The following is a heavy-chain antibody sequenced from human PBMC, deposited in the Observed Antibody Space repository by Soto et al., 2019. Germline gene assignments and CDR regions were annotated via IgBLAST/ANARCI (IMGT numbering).Heavy chain of an antibody. J-gene: IGHJ4*02. CDR3: ARAVSSSWGFDY. Sequence: QVQLVESGGGVVQPGRSLRLSCVASGFTFTSYAIHWVRQAPGKGLEWVAAISYDGSNKYYADSVKGRFTISRDNSKNTLYLQMNNLRPEDTSVYYCARAVSSSWGFDYWGQGTLVTVSS. CDR2: ISYDGSNK. CDR1: GFTFTSYA. V-gene: IGHV3-30-3*01. D-gene: IGHD6-13*01.